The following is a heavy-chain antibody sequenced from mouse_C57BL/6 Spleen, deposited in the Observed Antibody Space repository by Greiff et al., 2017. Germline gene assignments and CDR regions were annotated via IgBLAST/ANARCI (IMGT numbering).Heavy chain of an antibody. CDR3: TRKVAKGYYAMDY. Sequence: VQLQQSGAELVRPGASVTLSCKASGYTFTDYEMHWVKQTPVHGLEWIGAIDPETGGTAYNQKFKGKAILTADKSSSTAYMELRSLTSEDSAVYYCTRKVAKGYYAMDYWGQGTSVTVSS. CDR1: GYTFTDYE. V-gene: IGHV1-15*01. J-gene: IGHJ4*01. D-gene: IGHD1-1*01. CDR2: IDPETGGT.